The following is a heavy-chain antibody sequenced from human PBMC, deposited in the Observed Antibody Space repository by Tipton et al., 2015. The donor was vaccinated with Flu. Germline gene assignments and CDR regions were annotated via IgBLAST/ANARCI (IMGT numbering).Heavy chain of an antibody. Sequence: QLVQSGAEVKKPGDSVKVSCRASGYSLSSYGVSWVRQAPGQGLEWMGWISAYKGNTDYPQKFQGRVTMTTDTSTNAAYMELRSLKSADPAVYYCARAIAAGALLERLESSDNWGQGTLVTVSS. CDR1: GYSLSSYG. CDR3: ARAIAAGALLERLESSDN. J-gene: IGHJ4*02. D-gene: IGHD3-3*01. V-gene: IGHV1-18*01. CDR2: ISAYKGNT.